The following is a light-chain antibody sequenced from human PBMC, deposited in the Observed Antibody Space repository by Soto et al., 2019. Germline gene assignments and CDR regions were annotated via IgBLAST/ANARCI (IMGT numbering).Light chain of an antibody. V-gene: IGKV3-20*01. CDR1: QSVSSSY. J-gene: IGKJ1*01. CDR3: QQDGSSPWT. Sequence: EIVMPQSPALLSVSPGERSTLSCRASQSVSSSYLVWHQQKPGQAPRLLIYAASRRATGIPDRFSGSGSGTDFTLTISRLEPEDFAVYYCQQDGSSPWTFGQGTKVDIK. CDR2: AAS.